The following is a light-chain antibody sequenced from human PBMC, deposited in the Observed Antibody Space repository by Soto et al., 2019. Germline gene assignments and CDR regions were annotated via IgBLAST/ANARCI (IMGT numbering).Light chain of an antibody. J-gene: IGKJ3*01. CDR1: QSLLNSNGYTY. CDR3: MQALQSPLT. Sequence: EIVMSQSPLSLPVTPGEPASISCRSSQSLLNSNGYTYLDWYLQKPGQSPQLLIYWGSTRASGVPDRLSGSGSGTDFTLKISRVEAEDVGVYYCMQALQSPLTFGPGTKVDIK. V-gene: IGKV2-28*01. CDR2: WGS.